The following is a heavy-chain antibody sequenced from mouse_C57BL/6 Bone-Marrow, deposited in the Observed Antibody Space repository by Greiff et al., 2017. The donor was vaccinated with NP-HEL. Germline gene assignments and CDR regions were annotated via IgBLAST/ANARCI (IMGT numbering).Heavy chain of an antibody. V-gene: IGHV5-17*01. D-gene: IGHD4-1*01. J-gene: IGHJ3*01. CDR3: ARGENWGAWFAY. Sequence: EVKLVESGGGLVKPGGSLKLSCAASGFTFSDYGMHWVRQAPEKGLEWVAYISSGSSTIYYADTVKGRFTISRDNAKNTLFLQMTSLRSEDTAMYYCARGENWGAWFAYWGQGTLVTVSA. CDR1: GFTFSDYG. CDR2: ISSGSSTI.